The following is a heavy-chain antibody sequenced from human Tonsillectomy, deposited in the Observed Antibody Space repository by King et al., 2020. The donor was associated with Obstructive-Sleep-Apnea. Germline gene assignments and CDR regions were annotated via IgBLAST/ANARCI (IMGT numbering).Heavy chain of an antibody. Sequence: VQLVESGGGLVKPGGSLRLSCAASGFTFSNAWMSWVRQAPGKGLEWVGRIKRKTDGGTTDYAAPVKGRFTISRDDSKNTLYLQMNSLKTEDTAVYYCTTGAAVGTWGQGTLVTVSS. J-gene: IGHJ4*02. CDR3: TTGAAVGT. CDR1: GFTFSNAW. V-gene: IGHV3-15*01. CDR2: IKRKTDGGTT. D-gene: IGHD6-13*01.